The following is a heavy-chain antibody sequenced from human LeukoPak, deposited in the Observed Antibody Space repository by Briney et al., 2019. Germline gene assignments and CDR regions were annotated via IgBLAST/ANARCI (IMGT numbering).Heavy chain of an antibody. CDR3: ARDGDYYGSGSTSPFDY. J-gene: IGHJ4*02. V-gene: IGHV4-4*07. D-gene: IGHD3-10*01. CDR2: IYTTGST. Sequence: SSETLSLTCTVSGGSISDYYWSWIRQPAGKGLEWIGRIYTTGSTDYNPSLKSRVTMSVDTSKNQFSLKLSSVTAADTAVYYCARDGDYYGSGSTSPFDYWGQGTLVTVSS. CDR1: GGSISDYY.